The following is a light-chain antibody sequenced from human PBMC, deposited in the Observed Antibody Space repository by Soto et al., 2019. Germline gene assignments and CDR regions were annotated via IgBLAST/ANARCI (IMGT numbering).Light chain of an antibody. V-gene: IGKV3-11*01. CDR1: QSVSSY. CDR3: QQRSNWQWT. Sequence: EMVLTQSPATLSLSPGERATLSCRASQSVSSYLAWYQQKPGQAPRLLIYDASNRANGIPASFSGSGSGTDFTLTISSLEPEDSAVYYCQQRSNWQWTFGQGTKVEIK. CDR2: DAS. J-gene: IGKJ1*01.